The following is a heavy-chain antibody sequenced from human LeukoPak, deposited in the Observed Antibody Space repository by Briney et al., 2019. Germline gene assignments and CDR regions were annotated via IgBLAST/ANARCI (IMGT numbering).Heavy chain of an antibody. CDR2: ISWNSGSI. D-gene: IGHD1-26*01. Sequence: PGRSLRLSCAASGFTFDDYAMHWVRQAPGKGLEWVSGISWNSGSIGYADSVRGRFTISRDNAKNSLYLQMNSLRAEDTALYYCARYSGSYWTSYFDYWGQGTLVTVSS. J-gene: IGHJ4*02. V-gene: IGHV3-9*01. CDR3: ARYSGSYWTSYFDY. CDR1: GFTFDDYA.